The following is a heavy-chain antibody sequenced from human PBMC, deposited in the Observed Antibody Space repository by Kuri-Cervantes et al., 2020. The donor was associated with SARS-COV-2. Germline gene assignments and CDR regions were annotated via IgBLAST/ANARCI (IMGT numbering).Heavy chain of an antibody. CDR2: VYNGGST. V-gene: IGHV4-61*02. D-gene: IGHD3-3*01. J-gene: IGHJ4*02. CDR3: ARDSGGDFWSDFDY. Sequence: SETLSLTCSVSGESIGSYIYYWSWIRQPAGKRLEWIGRVYNGGSTNYNPSLQSRVTISVDTSKNRFSLKLNSVTAADTAVYYCARDSGGDFWSDFDYWGPGSLVTVSS. CDR1: GESIGSYIYY.